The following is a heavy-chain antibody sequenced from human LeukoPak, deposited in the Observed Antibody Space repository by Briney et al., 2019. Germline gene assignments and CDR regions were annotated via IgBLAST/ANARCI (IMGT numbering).Heavy chain of an antibody. V-gene: IGHV3-23*01. CDR1: GFTFNNYA. J-gene: IGHJ4*02. CDR2: ISGSDGRT. D-gene: IGHD1-7*01. Sequence: PGGSLRLSCAASGFTFNNYAVTWVRPAPGKGLEWLSSISGSDGRTYYADSVKGRFTISRDNSKNTVYLQMNSLSADDTAIYYCAKDAGNYPYFFDFWGLGTLVTVSS. CDR3: AKDAGNYPYFFDF.